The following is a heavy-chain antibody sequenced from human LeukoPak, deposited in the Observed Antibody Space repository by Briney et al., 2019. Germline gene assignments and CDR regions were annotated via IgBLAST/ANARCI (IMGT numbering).Heavy chain of an antibody. V-gene: IGHV3-7*01. CDR1: GFSFSNSW. CDR3: ARDWGAYYHFFDY. CDR2: INYDGSQK. D-gene: IGHD3-22*01. Sequence: GGSLRLSCVASGFSFSNSWMAWVRQAPGKGLEWVGNINYDGSQKYYVDSVKGRFTISRDNAKKSLYLQMNSLRAEDTAVYYCARDWGAYYHFFDYWGQGTLVTVSS. J-gene: IGHJ4*02.